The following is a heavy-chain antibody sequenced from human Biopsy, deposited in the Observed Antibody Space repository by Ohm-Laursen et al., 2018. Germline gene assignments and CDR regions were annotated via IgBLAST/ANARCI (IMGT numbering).Heavy chain of an antibody. V-gene: IGHV4-34*01. D-gene: IGHD3-22*01. J-gene: IGHJ6*02. CDR1: GESFNGYY. CDR3: VRDVDYYDPYHYYALDV. Sequence: TLSLTWAVSGESFNGYYWSWIRQTPGKGLEWIGEINHSGRTNYNPSLKSRVTISVDTSKNQFSLKVRSVTAADTAVYYCVRDVDYYDPYHYYALDVWGQGTTVTASS. CDR2: INHSGRT.